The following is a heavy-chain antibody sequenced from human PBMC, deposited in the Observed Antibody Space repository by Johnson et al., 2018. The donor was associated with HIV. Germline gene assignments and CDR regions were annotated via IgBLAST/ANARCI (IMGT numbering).Heavy chain of an antibody. D-gene: IGHD1-7*01. J-gene: IGHJ3*02. Sequence: LVESGGGVVQPGGSLRLSCAASGFTFSSYGMHWVRQAPGKGLEWVAFIRYDGSNKYYADSVKGRFTISRDNSKNTLYLQMNSLRAEDTALYYCAKAQTGTTGAFDIWGQGTMVTVSS. CDR2: IRYDGSNK. V-gene: IGHV3-30*02. CDR3: AKAQTGTTGAFDI. CDR1: GFTFSSYG.